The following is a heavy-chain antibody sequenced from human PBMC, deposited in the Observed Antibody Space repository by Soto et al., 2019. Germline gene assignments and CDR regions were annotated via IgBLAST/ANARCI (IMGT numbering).Heavy chain of an antibody. CDR2: INAYKGNT. D-gene: IGHD3-16*01. Sequence: QVHLVQSGAEVKNPGASVKVSCKASGYSFTRYGIGWARQAPGQGLEWMGWINAYKGNTNYAQNLQGRLTLTTDTSTTTAYMELRNLRSKDTAIYYCAMVDVYVTPSPQDVWGQGTTVTVSS. CDR3: AMVDVYVTPSPQDV. CDR1: GYSFTRYG. V-gene: IGHV1-18*01. J-gene: IGHJ6*02.